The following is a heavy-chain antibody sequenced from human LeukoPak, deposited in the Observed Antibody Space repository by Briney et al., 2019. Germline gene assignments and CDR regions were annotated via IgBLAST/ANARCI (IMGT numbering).Heavy chain of an antibody. CDR2: IYYSGST. CDR3: ARHGAARVITMVRGVISY. Sequence: PSETLSLTCTVPGGSISSSSYYWGWIRQPPGKGLEWIGSIYYSGSTYYNPSLKSRVTISVDTSKNQFSLKLRSVTAADTAVYYCARHGAARVITMVRGVISYWGQGTLATVSS. V-gene: IGHV4-39*01. D-gene: IGHD3-10*01. J-gene: IGHJ4*02. CDR1: GGSISSSSYY.